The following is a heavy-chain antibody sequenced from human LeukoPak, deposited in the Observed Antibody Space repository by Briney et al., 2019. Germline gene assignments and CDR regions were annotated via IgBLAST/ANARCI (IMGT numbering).Heavy chain of an antibody. V-gene: IGHV3-48*03. CDR3: ARKTVGRMATVTALDY. Sequence: PGGSLRLSCAASGFTFSSYEMNWVPQAPGKGLEWVSYISSSGSTIYYAESVKGRFTISRDNAKTSLYLQMNSLRAEDTAVYYCARKTVGRMATVTALDYWGQGTLVTVSS. J-gene: IGHJ4*02. CDR1: GFTFSSYE. D-gene: IGHD4-17*01. CDR2: ISSSGSTI.